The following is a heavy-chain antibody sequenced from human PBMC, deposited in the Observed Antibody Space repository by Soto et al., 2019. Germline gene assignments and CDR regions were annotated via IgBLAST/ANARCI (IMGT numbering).Heavy chain of an antibody. CDR2: IIPIFGTA. CDR3: SRSERSLNYYFDY. J-gene: IGHJ4*02. D-gene: IGHD1-7*01. Sequence: SVKVSCKASGGTFSSYAISWVRQAPGQGLEWMGGIIPIFGTANYAQKFQGRVTITADESTSTAYMELSSLRSEDTAVYYCSRSERSLNYYFDYWGQGTLVTVSS. CDR1: GGTFSSYA. V-gene: IGHV1-69*13.